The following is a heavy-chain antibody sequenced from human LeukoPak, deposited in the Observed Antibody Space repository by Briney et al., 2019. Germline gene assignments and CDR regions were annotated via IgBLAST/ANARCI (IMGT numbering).Heavy chain of an antibody. CDR1: GGSISSSSYY. J-gene: IGHJ4*02. CDR2: IYYSGST. CDR3: AIGSPPLKY. Sequence: PSETLSLTCTVSGGSISSSSYYWGWIRQPPGKGLEWIGSIYYSGSTYYNPSLKSRVTISVDTSKNQFSLKLSSVTAADTAVYYCAIGSPPLKYWGQGTLVTVSS. D-gene: IGHD2-15*01. V-gene: IGHV4-39*07.